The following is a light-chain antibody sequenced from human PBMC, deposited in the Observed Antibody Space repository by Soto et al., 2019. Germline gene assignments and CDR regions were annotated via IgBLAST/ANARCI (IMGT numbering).Light chain of an antibody. J-gene: IGKJ2*01. CDR1: QSVSSSY. Sequence: EIVLTQSPGTLSLSPGERATLSCRASQSVSSSYLAWYQQKPGQAPRLLIYGAYSRATGIPDRFSGSGPGTDFTLTISRLEPEDFAVYYCQQYGSSPPYTFGQGTKLEIK. V-gene: IGKV3-20*01. CDR2: GAY. CDR3: QQYGSSPPYT.